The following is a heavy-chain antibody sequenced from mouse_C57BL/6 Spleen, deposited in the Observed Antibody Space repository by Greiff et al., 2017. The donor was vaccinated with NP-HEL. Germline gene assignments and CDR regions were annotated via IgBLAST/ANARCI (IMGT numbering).Heavy chain of an antibody. D-gene: IGHD3-2*02. V-gene: IGHV5-9*01. CDR2: ISGGGGNT. J-gene: IGHJ4*01. Sequence: EVKLMESGGGLVKPGGSLKLSCAASGFTFSSYTMSWVRQTPEKRLEWVATISGGGGNTYYPDSVKGRFTISRDNAKNTLYLQMSSLRSEDTALYYCARHRLDSSGYYYAMDYWGQGTSVTVSS. CDR3: ARHRLDSSGYYYAMDY. CDR1: GFTFSSYT.